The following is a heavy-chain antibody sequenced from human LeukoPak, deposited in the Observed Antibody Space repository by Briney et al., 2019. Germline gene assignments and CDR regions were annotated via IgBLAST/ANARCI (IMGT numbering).Heavy chain of an antibody. J-gene: IGHJ3*02. D-gene: IGHD6-13*01. CDR2: IYYSGST. CDR3: AGAPPLLYSSSSLGAFDI. Sequence: SETLSLTCTVSGGSISSYYWSWIRQPPGKGLEWIGYIYYSGSTNYNPSLRSRVTISVDTSKNQFSLKLNSVTAADTAVYYCAGAPPLLYSSSSLGAFDIWSQGTMVTVSS. CDR1: GGSISSYY. V-gene: IGHV4-59*01.